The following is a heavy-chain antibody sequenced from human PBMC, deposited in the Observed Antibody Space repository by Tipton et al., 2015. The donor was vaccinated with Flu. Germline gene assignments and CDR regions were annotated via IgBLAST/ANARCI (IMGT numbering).Heavy chain of an antibody. V-gene: IGHV4-34*01. CDR2: INHSGST. Sequence: TLSLTCAVYGGSFSGYYWSWIRQPPGKGLEWIGEINHSGSTNYNPSLKSRVTISVDTSKNQFSLKLSSVTAADTAVYYCARGLGVVAAVAFDIWGQGTMVTASS. CDR3: ARGLGVVAAVAFDI. J-gene: IGHJ3*02. D-gene: IGHD2-15*01. CDR1: GGSFSGYY.